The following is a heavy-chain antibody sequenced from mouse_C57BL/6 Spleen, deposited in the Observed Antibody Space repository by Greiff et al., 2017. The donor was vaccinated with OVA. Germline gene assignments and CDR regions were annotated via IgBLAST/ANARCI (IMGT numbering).Heavy chain of an antibody. CDR3: ARGYYYGSSYVGYFDV. Sequence: EVKLVESEGGLVQPGSSMKLSCTASGFTFSDYYMAWVRQVPEKGLEWVANINYDGSSTYYLDSLKSRFIISRDNAKNILYLQMSSLKSEDTATYYCARGYYYGSSYVGYFDVWGTGTTVTVSS. D-gene: IGHD1-1*01. V-gene: IGHV5-16*01. J-gene: IGHJ1*03. CDR2: INYDGSST. CDR1: GFTFSDYY.